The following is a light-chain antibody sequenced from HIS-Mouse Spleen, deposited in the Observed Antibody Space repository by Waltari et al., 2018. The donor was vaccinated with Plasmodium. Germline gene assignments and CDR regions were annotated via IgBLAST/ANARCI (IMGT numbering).Light chain of an antibody. CDR2: KAS. Sequence: DIQMTQSPSTLSASVGDRVTITCRASQSISSWLDWYQQKPGKAPKLLIYKASSLESGVPSRVSGSGSGTEFTLTISSLQPDDFATYYCQKYNSYWTFGQGTKVEIK. CDR3: QKYNSYWT. V-gene: IGKV1-5*03. J-gene: IGKJ1*01. CDR1: QSISSW.